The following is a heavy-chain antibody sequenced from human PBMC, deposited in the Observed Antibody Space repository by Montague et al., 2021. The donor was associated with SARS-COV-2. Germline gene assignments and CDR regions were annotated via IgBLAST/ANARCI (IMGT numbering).Heavy chain of an antibody. J-gene: IGHJ3*02. CDR1: GGSISSSSYY. Sequence: SETLSLTCTVSGGSISSSSYYWGWIRQPPGKGLEWIGSIYYSGSTYYNPSLKSRVTISVDTSKNQFSLKLSSVTAADTAVYYCARVGVPYYDILTGYYIEGSDAFDIWGQGTMVTVSS. CDR3: ARVGVPYYDILTGYYIEGSDAFDI. V-gene: IGHV4-39*07. D-gene: IGHD3-9*01. CDR2: IYYSGST.